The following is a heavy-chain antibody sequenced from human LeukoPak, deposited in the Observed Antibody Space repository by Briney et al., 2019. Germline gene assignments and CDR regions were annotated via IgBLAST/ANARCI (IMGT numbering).Heavy chain of an antibody. D-gene: IGHD3-10*01. Sequence: PGGSLRLSCAASGFTFSSYGMSWVRQAPGKGLEWVSAISGSGGSTYYADSVKGRFTISRDNSKNTLYLQMNSLRAEDTAVYYCAKVGEPSGSGSYYVDYWGQGTLVTVSS. CDR1: GFTFSSYG. CDR3: AKVGEPSGSGSYYVDY. CDR2: ISGSGGST. V-gene: IGHV3-23*01. J-gene: IGHJ4*02.